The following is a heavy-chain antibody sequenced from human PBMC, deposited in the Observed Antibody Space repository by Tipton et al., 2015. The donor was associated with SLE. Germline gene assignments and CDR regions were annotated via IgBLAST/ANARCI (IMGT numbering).Heavy chain of an antibody. Sequence: SLRLSCSASGFTFSSFAMNWVRQTPGKGLEWVALVSYDGTSQTYADSVKGRFTISRDHSNNSLYLQMNSLRTEDTALYYCARASGPLDDAFDLWGQGTMVTVSS. J-gene: IGHJ3*01. CDR2: VSYDGTSQ. CDR1: GFTFSSFA. V-gene: IGHV3-30*14. CDR3: ARASGPLDDAFDL.